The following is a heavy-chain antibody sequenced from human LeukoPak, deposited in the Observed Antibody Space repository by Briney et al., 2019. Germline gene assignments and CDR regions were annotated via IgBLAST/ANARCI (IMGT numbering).Heavy chain of an antibody. CDR3: AKGITMIVVVFPDY. Sequence: GGSLRLSCAASGFTFSSYGMHWVRQAPGKGLEWVAVISYDGSNKYYADSVKGRFTISRDNSKNTLYLQMNSLRAEDTAVYYCAKGITMIVVVFPDYWGQGTLVTVSS. V-gene: IGHV3-30*18. J-gene: IGHJ4*02. D-gene: IGHD3-22*01. CDR2: ISYDGSNK. CDR1: GFTFSSYG.